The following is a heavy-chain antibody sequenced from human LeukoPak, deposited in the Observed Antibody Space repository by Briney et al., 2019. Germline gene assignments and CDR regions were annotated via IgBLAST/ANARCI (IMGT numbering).Heavy chain of an antibody. Sequence: ASVKVSCKASGYTFTGYYMHWVRQAPGQGLEWMGWINPNSGGTNYAQKFQGRVTMTRDTSISTAYMELSRLRSDDTAVYYCARILIAVGHIRFSFPFDYWGQGTLVTVSS. CDR3: ARILIAVGHIRFSFPFDY. J-gene: IGHJ4*02. V-gene: IGHV1-2*02. CDR2: INPNSGGT. D-gene: IGHD6-19*01. CDR1: GYTFTGYY.